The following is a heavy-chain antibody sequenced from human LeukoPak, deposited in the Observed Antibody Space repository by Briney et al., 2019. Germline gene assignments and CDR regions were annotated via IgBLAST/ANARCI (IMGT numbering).Heavy chain of an antibody. Sequence: GGSLRLSCTASGFTFSSYSMNWVRQAPGKGLEWVSYISSGRTTIYYADSVKGRFTISGDNAKNSLYLQMNSLRAEDTAVYYCARGSPYFYGTDLDYWGQGTLVTVSS. D-gene: IGHD3-10*01. V-gene: IGHV3-48*04. CDR1: GFTFSSYS. J-gene: IGHJ4*02. CDR2: ISSGRTTI. CDR3: ARGSPYFYGTDLDY.